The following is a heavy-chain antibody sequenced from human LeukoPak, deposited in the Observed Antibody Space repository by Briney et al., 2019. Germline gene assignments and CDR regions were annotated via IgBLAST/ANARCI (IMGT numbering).Heavy chain of an antibody. CDR2: IRNDATTK. J-gene: IGHJ4*02. V-gene: IGHV3-30*02. Sequence: GGSLRLSCAASGFTFSSHGMHWVRQAPGKGLEWVALIRNDATTKHYADSVKGRFTISRDNSKNTLYLQMNSLRAEDTALYYCAKDVSGFAYWGQGTLVTVSS. CDR3: AKDVSGFAY. CDR1: GFTFSSHG.